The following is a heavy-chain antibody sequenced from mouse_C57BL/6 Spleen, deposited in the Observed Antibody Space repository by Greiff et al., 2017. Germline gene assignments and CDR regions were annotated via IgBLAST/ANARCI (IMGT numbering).Heavy chain of an antibody. CDR3: ARLGGSSSYAMDY. D-gene: IGHD1-1*01. CDR1: GFTFSSYG. CDR2: ISSGGSYT. J-gene: IGHJ4*01. V-gene: IGHV5-6*01. Sequence: EVQVVESGGDLVKPGGSLKLSCAASGFTFSSYGMSWVRQTPDKRLEWVATISSGGSYTYYPDSVKGRFTISRDNAKNTLYLQMSSLKSEDTAMYYCARLGGSSSYAMDYWGQGTSVTVSS.